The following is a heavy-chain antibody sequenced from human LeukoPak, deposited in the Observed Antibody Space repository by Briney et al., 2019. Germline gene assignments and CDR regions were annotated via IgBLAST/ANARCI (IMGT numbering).Heavy chain of an antibody. J-gene: IGHJ4*02. CDR2: IIPIFGTA. Sequence: SVKVSCKASGGTFSSYAISWVRQAPGQGLEWMGGIIPIFGTANYAQKFRGRGTITADKSTRTAYMELSSLRSEDTAAYYSRDPPHFDYWGQGTLVTVSS. CDR3: RDPPHFDY. V-gene: IGHV1-69*06. CDR1: GGTFSSYA.